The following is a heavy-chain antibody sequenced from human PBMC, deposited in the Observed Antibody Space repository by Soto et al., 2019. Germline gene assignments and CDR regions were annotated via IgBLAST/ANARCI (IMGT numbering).Heavy chain of an antibody. Sequence: EVQLLESGGGLVQPGGSLRLSCAASGFTFSSYAMSWVGQAPGKGLEWVSAISGSGGRTYYADSVKGRFTISRDNSKNTLYLQMNSLRAEDTAVYYCAALIVVVMYPDYWGQGTLVTVSS. D-gene: IGHD3-22*01. CDR3: AALIVVVMYPDY. CDR2: ISGSGGRT. J-gene: IGHJ4*02. V-gene: IGHV3-23*01. CDR1: GFTFSSYA.